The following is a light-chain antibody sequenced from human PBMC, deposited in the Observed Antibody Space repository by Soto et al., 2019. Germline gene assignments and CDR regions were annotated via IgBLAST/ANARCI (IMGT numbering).Light chain of an antibody. Sequence: EIVLTQSPGTLALSPGEGATLSCRASQSVSKYLAWYQQKPGQAPSLLIYGASSRATGIPDSFSGSGSGTDFTITISRLEPEDFAVYYCQQYGGSPQTFGQGTKVEIK. CDR2: GAS. J-gene: IGKJ1*01. V-gene: IGKV3-20*01. CDR1: QSVSKY. CDR3: QQYGGSPQT.